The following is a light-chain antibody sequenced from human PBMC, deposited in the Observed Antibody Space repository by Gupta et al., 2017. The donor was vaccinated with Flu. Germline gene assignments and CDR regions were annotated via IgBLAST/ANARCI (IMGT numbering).Light chain of an antibody. CDR2: DVT. V-gene: IGLV2-23*02. Sequence: TISDIGIYNRVSWYQQYPGKVPKVIIYDVTKRPSGVSDRFSGSKFGNTASLTLSGLQTEDEADYYCCSYAGSATYVFGTGTKIVVL. J-gene: IGLJ1*01. CDR1: ISDIGIYNR. CDR3: CSYAGSATYV.